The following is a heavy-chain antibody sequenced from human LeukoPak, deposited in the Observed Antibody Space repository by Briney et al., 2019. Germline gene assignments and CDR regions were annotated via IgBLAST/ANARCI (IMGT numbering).Heavy chain of an antibody. J-gene: IGHJ4*02. D-gene: IGHD1-26*01. CDR1: GFTFSDHY. CDR3: AREWYSGSFVDY. Sequence: GGPLRLSCAASGFTFSDHYMDWVRQAPGKGLEWVGRTRNKANSYTTEYAASVKGRFTISRDDSKNSLYLQMNSPKTEDTAVYYCAREWYSGSFVDYWGQGTLVTVSS. V-gene: IGHV3-72*01. CDR2: TRNKANSYTT.